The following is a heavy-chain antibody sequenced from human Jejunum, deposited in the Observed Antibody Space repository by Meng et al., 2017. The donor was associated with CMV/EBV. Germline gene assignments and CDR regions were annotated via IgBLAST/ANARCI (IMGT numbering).Heavy chain of an antibody. D-gene: IGHD7-27*01. CDR2: TYYRSKWYN. CDR1: GDRVSGTTTA. V-gene: IGHV6-1*01. Sequence: VIPGDRVSGTTTAWNWIRQSPSRGLEWLGKTYYRSKWYNDYAESVKGRITINPDTSKNQFSLQLNSVTPEDTAVYYCARGWGFDFWGQGMPVTVSS. J-gene: IGHJ4*02. CDR3: ARGWGFDF.